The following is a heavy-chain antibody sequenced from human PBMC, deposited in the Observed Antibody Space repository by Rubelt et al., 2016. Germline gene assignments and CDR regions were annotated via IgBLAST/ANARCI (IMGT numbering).Heavy chain of an antibody. CDR3: ASSSGWYFDY. CDR2: ISYDGTNK. Sequence: QVQLVESGGGVVQPGRSLRLSCAASGFTFSSYAMHWVRQAPGKGLEWVAVISYDGTNKYYADPVNGRFTISRDNSKNTLYLQMNSLRAEDTAVYYCASSSGWYFDYWGQGTLVTVSS. J-gene: IGHJ4*02. V-gene: IGHV3-30*04. D-gene: IGHD6-19*01. CDR1: GFTFSSYA.